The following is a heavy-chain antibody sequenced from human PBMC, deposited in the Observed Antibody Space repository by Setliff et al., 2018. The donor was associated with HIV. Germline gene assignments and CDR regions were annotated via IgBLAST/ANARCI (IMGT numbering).Heavy chain of an antibody. V-gene: IGHV1-69*13. CDR3: ARESSSGWYDY. CDR2: IMPIFGTA. CDR1: GYTFTGYY. Sequence: ASVKVSCKASGYTFTGYYMHWVRQAPGQGLEWMGGIMPIFGTANYAQKFQGRVTITADESTSTAYMELSSLRSEDTAVYYCARESSSGWYDYWGQGTLVTVSS. J-gene: IGHJ4*02. D-gene: IGHD6-19*01.